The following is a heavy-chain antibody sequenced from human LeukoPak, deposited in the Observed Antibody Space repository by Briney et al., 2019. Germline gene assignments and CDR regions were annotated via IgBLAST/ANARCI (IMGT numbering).Heavy chain of an antibody. CDR1: GFTFRNYG. Sequence: GRSLRLSCVASGFTFRNYGMHWVRQAPGKGLEWVAVIWYDGSQQNYADSMKGRFTISRDNSKSTLYLQMISLRAEDTAVYYCGTVRRGSSGWYADVWGQGTTVTVSS. D-gene: IGHD6-19*01. J-gene: IGHJ6*02. CDR2: IWYDGSQQ. CDR3: GTVRRGSSGWYADV. V-gene: IGHV3-33*01.